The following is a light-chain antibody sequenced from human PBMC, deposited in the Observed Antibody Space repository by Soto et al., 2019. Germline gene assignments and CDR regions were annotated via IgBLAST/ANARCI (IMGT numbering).Light chain of an antibody. CDR1: QSVGNNY. V-gene: IGKV3-20*01. CDR3: QQCASPPIT. Sequence: EIVLTQSPGTLSLSPGERATLSCRASQSVGNNYLAWYQQKPGQAPRRLIHDASVRATGIPDRFSGSGSGTEFTLTISRLEPDDFALYYCQQCASPPITFGLGTRLDIK. CDR2: DAS. J-gene: IGKJ5*01.